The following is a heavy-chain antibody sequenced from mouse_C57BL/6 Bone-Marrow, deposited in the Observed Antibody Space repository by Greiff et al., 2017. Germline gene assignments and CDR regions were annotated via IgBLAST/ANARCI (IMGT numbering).Heavy chain of an antibody. D-gene: IGHD2-4*01. CDR1: GYTFTDYY. CDR2: INPNNGGT. Sequence: EVQLQQSGPELVKPGASVKISCKASGYTFTDYYMNWVKQSHGKSLEWIGDINPNNGGTSYNQKFKGKATLTVDKSSSTAYMELRSLTSEDSAVYYCARNDYVLFAYWGQGTLGTVSA. J-gene: IGHJ3*01. CDR3: ARNDYVLFAY. V-gene: IGHV1-26*01.